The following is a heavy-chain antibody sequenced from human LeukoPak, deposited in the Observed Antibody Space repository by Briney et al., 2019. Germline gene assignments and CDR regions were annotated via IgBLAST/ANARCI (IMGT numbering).Heavy chain of an antibody. D-gene: IGHD3-16*01. CDR2: IYYSGST. Sequence: PSETLSLTCTVSGGSISSYYWSWIRQPPGKGLEWIGYIYYSGSTNYNPSLKSRVTISVDTSKNQFSLKLSSVTAADTAVYYCARGLYDKYYYHYMDVWGKGTTVTISS. CDR1: GGSISSYY. CDR3: ARGLYDKYYYHYMDV. J-gene: IGHJ6*03. V-gene: IGHV4-59*01.